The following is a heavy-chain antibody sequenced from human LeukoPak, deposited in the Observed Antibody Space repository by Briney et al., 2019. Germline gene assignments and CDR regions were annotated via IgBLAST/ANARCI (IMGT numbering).Heavy chain of an antibody. CDR1: GGSFSGYY. V-gene: IGHV4-34*01. CDR3: AREFRVTAIPRAVGY. D-gene: IGHD2-21*02. CDR2: INHSGST. Sequence: SETLSLTCAVYGGSFSGYYWSWTRQPPGKGLEWIGEINHSGSTNYNPSLKSRVTISVDTSKNQFSLKLSSVTAADTAVYYCAREFRVTAIPRAVGYWGQGTLVTVSS. J-gene: IGHJ4*02.